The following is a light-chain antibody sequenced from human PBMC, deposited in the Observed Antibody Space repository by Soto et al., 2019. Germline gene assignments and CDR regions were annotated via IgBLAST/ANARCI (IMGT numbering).Light chain of an antibody. CDR2: GAS. CDR3: QQYGSSPRT. J-gene: IGKJ2*02. Sequence: EIVLTQSPGTLSLSPGERATLSCRASQSVSSSYLAWYQQKPGQAPRLLIYGASSRATGIRGRFSGSGSGTDFTLTISRLEPEDFAVYYCQQYGSSPRTFGQGTKLEIK. CDR1: QSVSSSY. V-gene: IGKV3-20*01.